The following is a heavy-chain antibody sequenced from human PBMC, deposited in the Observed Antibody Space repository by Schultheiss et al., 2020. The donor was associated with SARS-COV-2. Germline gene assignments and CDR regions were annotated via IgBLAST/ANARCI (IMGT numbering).Heavy chain of an antibody. CDR1: GGSISSSSYY. Sequence: SETLSLTCTVSGGSISSSSYYWGWIRQPPGKGLEWIGSIYYSGSTNYNPSLKSRVTISVDTSKNQFSLKLSSVTAADTAVYYCARGVRTVAWYFDYWGQGTLVTVSS. D-gene: IGHD4-23*01. CDR2: IYYSGST. CDR3: ARGVRTVAWYFDY. V-gene: IGHV4-39*07. J-gene: IGHJ4*02.